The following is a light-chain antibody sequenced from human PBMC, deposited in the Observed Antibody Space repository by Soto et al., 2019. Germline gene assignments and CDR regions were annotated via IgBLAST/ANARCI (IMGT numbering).Light chain of an antibody. CDR2: AAS. Sequence: AIQVTQSPSSLSSSVGDRVPITCRASQGISSYLAWYQQKPGKAPKLLIYAASTLQSGVPSRFSGSGSGTDFTLSISCLQSEHFATYYCQQYYSYPLTFGGGTKVDIK. V-gene: IGKV1-8*01. J-gene: IGKJ4*01. CDR1: QGISSY. CDR3: QQYYSYPLT.